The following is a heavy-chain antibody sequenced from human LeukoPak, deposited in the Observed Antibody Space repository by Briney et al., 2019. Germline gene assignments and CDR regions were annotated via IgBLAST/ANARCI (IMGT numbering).Heavy chain of an antibody. CDR2: ISYDGSNK. V-gene: IGHV3-30*04. CDR1: GFTFSSYA. D-gene: IGHD4-17*01. CDR3: ARVLDYGDYVAY. J-gene: IGHJ4*02. Sequence: GGSLRLSCAASGFTFSSYAMHWVRQAPGQGLEWVTLISYDGSNKYYADSVKGRFNISRDNSKSRLYLQMNSLRADDTAVYYCARVLDYGDYVAYWGQGTLVTVSS.